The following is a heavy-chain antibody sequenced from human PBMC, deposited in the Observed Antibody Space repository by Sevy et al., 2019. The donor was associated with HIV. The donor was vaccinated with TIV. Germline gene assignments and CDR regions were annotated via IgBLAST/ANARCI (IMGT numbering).Heavy chain of an antibody. CDR3: AKVDVVVPVADYGLDV. Sequence: GGSLRLSCAASGFTFSIYAMSRVRQAPGKGLEWVSSISRSGGSTHYADSVKGRLTISRDNSKSTLFLQMNSLRAEDTAVYYCAKVDVVVPVADYGLDVWGQGTTVTVSS. CDR2: ISRSGGST. J-gene: IGHJ6*02. D-gene: IGHD2-2*01. V-gene: IGHV3-23*01. CDR1: GFTFSIYA.